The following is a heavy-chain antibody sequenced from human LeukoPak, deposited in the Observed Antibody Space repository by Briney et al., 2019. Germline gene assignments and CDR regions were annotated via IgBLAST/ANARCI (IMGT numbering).Heavy chain of an antibody. CDR1: GFTFSSYW. V-gene: IGHV3-7*01. Sequence: GGSLRLSCVGSGFTFSSYWMSWVRQAPGKGLEWVANIKEYGSEKYYVDSVKGRFTASREDAKNSLYLQMTSLRAEDTAVYYCARHLVEGYTRKWFDLWGQGTLVTVSS. CDR3: ARHLVEGYTRKWFDL. CDR2: IKEYGSEK. J-gene: IGHJ5*02. D-gene: IGHD5-12*01.